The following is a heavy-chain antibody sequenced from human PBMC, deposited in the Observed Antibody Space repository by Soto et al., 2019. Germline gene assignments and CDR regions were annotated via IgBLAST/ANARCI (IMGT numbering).Heavy chain of an antibody. Sequence: SETLSLTCTVSGASVNSYYWSWIRQPPGKGLEWIGYVSYSGITNYNPSLKSRVTILIDTSRNQLSLRLSSVTAADTAVYYCSRSIDRSGYYFSNSWGQGTMVTVSS. CDR1: GASVNSYY. J-gene: IGHJ4*02. D-gene: IGHD3-22*01. CDR2: VSYSGIT. CDR3: SRSIDRSGYYFSNS. V-gene: IGHV4-59*02.